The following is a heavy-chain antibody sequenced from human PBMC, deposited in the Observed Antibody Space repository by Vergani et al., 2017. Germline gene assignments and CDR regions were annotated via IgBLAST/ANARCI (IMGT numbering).Heavy chain of an antibody. CDR2: INPNSGGT. Sequence: QVQLVQSGAEVKKPGASVKVSCKASGYTFTGYYMHWVRQAPGQGLEWMGWINPNSGGTNYAQKFQGRVTMTRDTSISTAYMELSRLRSDDTAVYYCARGSPWLDYYYGMDVWGQGTTVTVSS. CDR3: ARGSPWLDYYYGMDV. D-gene: IGHD3-9*01. CDR1: GYTFTGYY. V-gene: IGHV1-2*02. J-gene: IGHJ6*02.